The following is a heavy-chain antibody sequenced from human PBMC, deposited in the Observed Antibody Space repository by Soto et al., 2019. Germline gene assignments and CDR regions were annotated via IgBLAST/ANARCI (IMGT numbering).Heavy chain of an antibody. V-gene: IGHV3-30*18. CDR1: GFTFSSYG. J-gene: IGHJ6*02. D-gene: IGHD6-19*01. CDR2: ISYDGSNK. CDR3: AKDRDSCGWFSGHYYGMDV. Sequence: PGGSLRLSCAASGFTFSSYGMHWVRQAPGKGLEWVALISYDGSNKYYADSVKGRFTISRDNSKNTLSLQVSSLRPEDTAVYYCAKDRDSCGWFSGHYYGMDVWGQGTTVTVSS.